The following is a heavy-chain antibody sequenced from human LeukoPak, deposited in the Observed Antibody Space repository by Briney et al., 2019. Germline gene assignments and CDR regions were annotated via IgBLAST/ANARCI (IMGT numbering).Heavy chain of an antibody. V-gene: IGHV1-69*04. J-gene: IGHJ4*02. CDR3: ARARIEYSYGYYFDY. CDR1: GYTFTGYY. D-gene: IGHD5-18*01. Sequence: SVKVSCKASGYTFTGYYMHWVRQAPGQGLEWMGRIIPTLGIANYAQKFQGRVTITADKSTSTAYMELSSLRSEDTAVYYCARARIEYSYGYYFDYWGQGTLVTVSS. CDR2: IIPTLGIA.